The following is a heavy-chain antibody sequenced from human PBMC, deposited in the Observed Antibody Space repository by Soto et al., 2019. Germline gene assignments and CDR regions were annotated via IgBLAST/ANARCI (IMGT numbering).Heavy chain of an antibody. J-gene: IGHJ5*02. Sequence: SETLSLTCTVSGGSISSSSYYWGWIRQPPGKGLEWIGSIYYSGSTYYNPSLKSRVTISVDTSKNQFSLKLSSVTAADTAVYYCARRGAGGLAARREGPKTHNWFDPWGQGTLVTVSS. CDR1: GGSISSSSYY. CDR2: IYYSGST. D-gene: IGHD6-6*01. CDR3: ARRGAGGLAARREGPKTHNWFDP. V-gene: IGHV4-39*01.